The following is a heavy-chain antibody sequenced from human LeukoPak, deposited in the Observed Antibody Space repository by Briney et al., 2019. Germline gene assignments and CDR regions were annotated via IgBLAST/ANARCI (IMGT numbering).Heavy chain of an antibody. V-gene: IGHV3-48*03. J-gene: IGHJ4*02. CDR2: ISSSSSAI. Sequence: GGSLRLSCAASGLTFSLYELNWARQAPGKGLEWVAYISSSSSAIYYEDSVKGRFTISRDNARNSLYLQMNSLRDEDTAVYYCATQAGYNDSGFSDIWGQGTLVTVSS. CDR3: ATQAGYNDSGFSDI. CDR1: GLTFSLYE. D-gene: IGHD3-10*01.